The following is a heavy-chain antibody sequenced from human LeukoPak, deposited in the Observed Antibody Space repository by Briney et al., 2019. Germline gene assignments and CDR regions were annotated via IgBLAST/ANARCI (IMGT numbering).Heavy chain of an antibody. CDR1: GYTFTSYY. D-gene: IGHD3-22*01. V-gene: IGHV1-2*02. Sequence: ASVKVSCKASGYTFTSYYMHWVRQAPGQGLEWMGWINPNSGGTNYAQKFQGRVTMTRDTSISTAYMELSRLRSDDTAVYYCARSSRSSGYYYDAFDIWGQGTMVTVSS. J-gene: IGHJ3*02. CDR2: INPNSGGT. CDR3: ARSSRSSGYYYDAFDI.